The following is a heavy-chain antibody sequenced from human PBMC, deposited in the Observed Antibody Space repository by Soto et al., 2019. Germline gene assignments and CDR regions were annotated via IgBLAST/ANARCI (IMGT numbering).Heavy chain of an antibody. CDR1: GFTFSSYG. J-gene: IGHJ5*01. CDR3: AKDQVLVVLPAAFYS. Sequence: PGGSLRLSCAASGFTFSSYGMHWVRQAPGKGLEWVAVISYDGSNKYYADSVKGRFTISRDNSKNTLYLQMNSLRAEDTAVYYCAKDQVLVVLPAAFYSWVHGT. V-gene: IGHV3-30*18. CDR2: ISYDGSNK. D-gene: IGHD2-15*01.